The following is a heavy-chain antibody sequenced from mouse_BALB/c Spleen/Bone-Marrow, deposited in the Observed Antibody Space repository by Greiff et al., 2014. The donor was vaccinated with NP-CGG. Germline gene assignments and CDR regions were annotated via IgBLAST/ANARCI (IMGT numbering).Heavy chain of an antibody. D-gene: IGHD1-1*01. CDR2: IWAGGST. J-gene: IGHJ4*01. Sequence: QVQLKESGPGLVAPSQSLSITCTVSGFSLTSYGVHWVRQPPGKGLEWLGVIWAGGSTNYNSALMSRLSISKDNSKSQVFLKMNSLQTDDTAMYYCARDDYGSRYAMDYWGQGTSVTVSS. V-gene: IGHV2-9*02. CDR1: GFSLTSYG. CDR3: ARDDYGSRYAMDY.